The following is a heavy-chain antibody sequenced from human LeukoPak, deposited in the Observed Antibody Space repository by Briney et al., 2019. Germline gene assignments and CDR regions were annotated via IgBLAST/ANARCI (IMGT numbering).Heavy chain of an antibody. Sequence: GGSLRLSCAASGFTFSSYAMGWVRQAPGKGLEWVSAISGSGGSTYYADSVKGRFTISRDNSKNTLSLQMNSLRAEDTAVYYCASRDGYNLHYFDYWGQGTLVTVSS. J-gene: IGHJ4*02. V-gene: IGHV3-23*01. CDR2: ISGSGGST. CDR3: ASRDGYNLHYFDY. CDR1: GFTFSSYA. D-gene: IGHD5-24*01.